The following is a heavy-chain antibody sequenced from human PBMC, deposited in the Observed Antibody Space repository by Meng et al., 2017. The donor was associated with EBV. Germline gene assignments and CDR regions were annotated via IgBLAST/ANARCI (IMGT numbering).Heavy chain of an antibody. CDR2: INPSGGST. Sequence: QGQLGRAGAEEKKPGASVKFSCKASGYTFTSYYMDWVRQAHGQGLEWMGIINPSGGSTSYAQKFQGRVTMTRDTSTSTVYMELSSLRSEDTAVYYCARNGIAARGWFDPWGQGTLVTVSS. CDR1: GYTFTSYY. CDR3: ARNGIAARGWFDP. J-gene: IGHJ5*02. D-gene: IGHD6-13*01. V-gene: IGHV1-46*01.